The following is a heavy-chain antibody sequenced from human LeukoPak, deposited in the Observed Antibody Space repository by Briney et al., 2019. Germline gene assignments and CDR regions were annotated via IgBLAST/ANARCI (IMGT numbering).Heavy chain of an antibody. V-gene: IGHV3-23*01. D-gene: IGHD5-24*01. CDR2: ISGNSGST. CDR3: ARGDGYNFFDY. J-gene: IGHJ4*02. Sequence: GGSLRLSCAASGFTFSSYAMSWVRQAPGKGLEWVSSISGNSGSTYYADSVKGRFTISRDNSKNTVYLQMNSLRAEDTAVYYCARGDGYNFFDYWGQGTLVTVSS. CDR1: GFTFSSYA.